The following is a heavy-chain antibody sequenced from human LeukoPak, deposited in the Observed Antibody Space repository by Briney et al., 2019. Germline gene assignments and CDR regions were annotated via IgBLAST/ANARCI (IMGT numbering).Heavy chain of an antibody. J-gene: IGHJ5*02. V-gene: IGHV4-39*01. Sequence: SETLSLTCTVSGVSISSSSYYGGWIRQPPGKGLEWIGSIYYSGSTYYDPSLKSRVTISVDTSKNQFSLKLSSVTAADTAVYYCAREVTRYDFWSGYYVGWFDPWGQGTLVTVSS. CDR1: GVSISSSSYY. D-gene: IGHD3-3*01. CDR3: AREVTRYDFWSGYYVGWFDP. CDR2: IYYSGST.